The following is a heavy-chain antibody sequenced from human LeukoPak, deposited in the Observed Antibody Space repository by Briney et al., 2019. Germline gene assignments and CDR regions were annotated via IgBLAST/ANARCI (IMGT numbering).Heavy chain of an antibody. V-gene: IGHV4-4*07. D-gene: IGHD3-22*01. J-gene: IGHJ5*02. CDR2: IYTSGST. Sequence: SETLSLTCTVSGGSISSYYWSWIRQPAGKGLEWIGRIYTSGSTNYNPSLKSRVTMSVDTSKNQFSLKLSSVTAADTAVYYCARDGSSGYRILGNWFDPWGQGTLVTVSS. CDR3: ARDGSSGYRILGNWFDP. CDR1: GGSISSYY.